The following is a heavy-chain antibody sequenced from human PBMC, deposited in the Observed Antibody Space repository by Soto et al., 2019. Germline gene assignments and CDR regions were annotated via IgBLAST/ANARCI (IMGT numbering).Heavy chain of an antibody. CDR1: GFTFSSNA. J-gene: IGHJ4*03. CDR3: AKRHYYGSGSFALAT. CDR2: VSGDGYAS. V-gene: IGHV3-23*01. D-gene: IGHD3-10*01. Sequence: EVRLLESAGGLVQPGGSLRLSCAGSGFTFSSNAMSWVRQAPGKGLEWVSSVSGDGYASDYADSVKGRFTVSRHNSKNTLYLQMNSLRAEDTAVYYCAKRHYYGSGSFALATWGQGTLVTVSS.